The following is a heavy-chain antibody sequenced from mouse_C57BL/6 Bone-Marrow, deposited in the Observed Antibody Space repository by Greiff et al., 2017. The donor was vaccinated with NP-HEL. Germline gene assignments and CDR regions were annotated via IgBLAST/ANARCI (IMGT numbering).Heavy chain of an antibody. CDR2: IDPSDSYT. D-gene: IGHD1-1*01. V-gene: IGHV1-50*01. Sequence: VQLQQPGAELVKPGASVKLSCKASGYTFTSYWMQWVKQRPGQGLEWIGEIDPSDSYTNYNQKFKGKATLTVDTSSSTAYMQLSSLTSEDSAVYYCASSIYYYFWGQGTTLTVSS. J-gene: IGHJ2*01. CDR3: ASSIYYYF. CDR1: GYTFTSYW.